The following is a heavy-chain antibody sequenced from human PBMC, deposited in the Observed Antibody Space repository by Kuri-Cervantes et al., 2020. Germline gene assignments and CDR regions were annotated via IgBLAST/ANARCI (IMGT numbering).Heavy chain of an antibody. Sequence: SVKVSCKASGDTFSNYSISWVRQAPGQGLEWMGGIIPIFGTANYAQKFQGRVTITADESTSTAYMELSSLRSDDTAVYFCARVKSSYGDPTGGMDVWGQGTTVTVSS. V-gene: IGHV1-69*13. D-gene: IGHD4-17*01. CDR2: IIPIFGTA. CDR3: ARVKSSYGDPTGGMDV. J-gene: IGHJ6*02. CDR1: GDTFSNYS.